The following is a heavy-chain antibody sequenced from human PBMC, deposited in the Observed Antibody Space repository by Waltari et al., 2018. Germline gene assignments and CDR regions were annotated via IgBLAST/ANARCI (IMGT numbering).Heavy chain of an antibody. CDR3: ARMVRGYCSSTSCHTDH. Sequence: QLQLQESGPGLVKPSETLSLTCTVSGGSISSSSYYWGWLRQPPGKGLEWSGSIYYSGSTYYNPSLKSRVTISVDTSKNQFSLRVSSVTAADTAVFYCARMVRGYCSSTSCHTDHWGQGTLVTVSS. D-gene: IGHD2-2*01. J-gene: IGHJ4*02. CDR2: IYYSGST. CDR1: GGSISSSSYY. V-gene: IGHV4-39*07.